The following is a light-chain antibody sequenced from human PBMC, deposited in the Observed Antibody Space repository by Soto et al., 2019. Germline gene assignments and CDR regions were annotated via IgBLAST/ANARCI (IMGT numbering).Light chain of an antibody. CDR3: ASWDDSLNGHVV. V-gene: IGLV1-44*01. Sequence: QSVLTQPPSAYGTPGQRVTISCSGSSSNIGSNTVNWYQQLPGTAPKLLIYSNNQRPSGVPDRFSGSKSGTSASLAISGLQAEYEAEYYCASWDDSLNGHVVFGGGTKLTVL. CDR2: SNN. J-gene: IGLJ2*01. CDR1: SSNIGSNT.